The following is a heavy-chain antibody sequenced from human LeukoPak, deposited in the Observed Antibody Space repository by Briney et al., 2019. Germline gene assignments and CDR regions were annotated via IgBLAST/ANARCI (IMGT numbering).Heavy chain of an antibody. CDR2: INHSGST. CDR1: GGSFSGYY. Sequence: SETLSLTCAVYGGSFSGYYWSWIRQPPGKGLEWIGEINHSGSTNYNPSLKSRVTISVDTSKYQFSLKLSSVTAADTAVYYCARGRGGSYENWFDPWGQGTLVTVSS. CDR3: ARGRGGSYENWFDP. D-gene: IGHD1-26*01. V-gene: IGHV4-34*01. J-gene: IGHJ5*02.